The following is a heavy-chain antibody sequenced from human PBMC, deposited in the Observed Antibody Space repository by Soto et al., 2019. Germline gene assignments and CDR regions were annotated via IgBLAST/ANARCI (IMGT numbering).Heavy chain of an antibody. V-gene: IGHV3-30*18. CDR2: ISYDGSNK. CDR1: GFTFSSYG. Sequence: GGSLRLSCAASGFTFSSYGMHWVRQAPGKGLEWVAVISYDGSNKYYADSVKGRFTISRDNSKNTLYLQMNSLRAEDTAVYYCAKEWYYDILTGYTEYYGMDVWGQGTTVTVSS. D-gene: IGHD3-9*01. J-gene: IGHJ6*02. CDR3: AKEWYYDILTGYTEYYGMDV.